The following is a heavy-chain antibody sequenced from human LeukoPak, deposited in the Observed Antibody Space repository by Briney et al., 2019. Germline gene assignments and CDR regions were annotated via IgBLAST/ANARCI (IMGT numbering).Heavy chain of an antibody. CDR2: ISSSTSRI. Sequence: PGGSLRLSCGASGFTFNSYSVNWVRQAPGKGLEWVSYISSSTSRIYYADSVKGRFTISRDSARRSLFLQMNSLRDEDTAVYYCARDIHWAFDYWGQGTLVTVSS. CDR1: GFTFNSYS. V-gene: IGHV3-48*02. J-gene: IGHJ4*02. D-gene: IGHD7-27*01. CDR3: ARDIHWAFDY.